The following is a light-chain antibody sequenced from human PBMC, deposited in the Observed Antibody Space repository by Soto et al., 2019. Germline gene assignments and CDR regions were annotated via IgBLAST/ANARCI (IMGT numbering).Light chain of an antibody. CDR1: QSVRGN. J-gene: IGKJ1*01. V-gene: IGKV3-15*01. CDR3: QHYDDWPRT. CDR2: GAS. Sequence: EIVMTQSPATLSVSPGERATLSCRASQSVRGNLAWYQQKPGQSLRLLIVGASTRATGVPDRFSGSGSGAEFTLTISSLQSEDFAVYYCQHYDDWPRTFGLGTKVDIK.